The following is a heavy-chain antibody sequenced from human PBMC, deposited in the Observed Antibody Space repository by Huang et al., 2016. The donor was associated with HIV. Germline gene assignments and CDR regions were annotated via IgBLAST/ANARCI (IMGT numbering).Heavy chain of an antibody. Sequence: EVQLVESGGGLVRPGRSLRLSCAASGFTLDDYARHWVRQTPGKGLEWVSGISWKSGNIAYADSVRGRFTISRDNAKNSLYLQMNSLRPEDTALYYCAKDWGYDFGAFDFWGRGTMVTVSS. J-gene: IGHJ3*01. CDR2: ISWKSGNI. D-gene: IGHD3-16*01. V-gene: IGHV3-9*01. CDR3: AKDWGYDFGAFDF. CDR1: GFTLDDYA.